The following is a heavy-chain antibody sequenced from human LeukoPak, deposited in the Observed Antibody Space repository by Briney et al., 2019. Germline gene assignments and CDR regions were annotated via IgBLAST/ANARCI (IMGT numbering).Heavy chain of an antibody. D-gene: IGHD2-2*01. CDR2: ISYSGTT. V-gene: IGHV4-39*01. CDR1: GGSISRSGYS. CDR3: ARSDCFSTSCSYFYGMDV. Sequence: SETLSLTCTVSGGSISRSGYSWAWIRPPPGKRLGWVACISYSGTTYYNPSLKSTVTISLDTSKNQFSLKVDSVPRADSGVFYCARSDCFSTSCSYFYGMDVWGQGTTVTVSS. J-gene: IGHJ6*02.